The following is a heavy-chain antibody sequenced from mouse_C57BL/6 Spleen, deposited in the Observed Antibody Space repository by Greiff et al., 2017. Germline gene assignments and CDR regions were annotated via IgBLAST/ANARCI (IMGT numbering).Heavy chain of an antibody. D-gene: IGHD1-1*01. Sequence: QVQLQQPGAELVKPGASVKLSCKASGYTFTSYWMHWVKQRPGQGLEWIGMIHPNSGSTNYNEKFKSKATLTVDKSSSTAYMQLSSLTSEDSAVYYSARSPLYSGSSYWYFDVWGTGTTVTVSS. CDR2: IHPNSGST. CDR1: GYTFTSYW. J-gene: IGHJ1*03. V-gene: IGHV1-64*01. CDR3: ARSPLYSGSSYWYFDV.